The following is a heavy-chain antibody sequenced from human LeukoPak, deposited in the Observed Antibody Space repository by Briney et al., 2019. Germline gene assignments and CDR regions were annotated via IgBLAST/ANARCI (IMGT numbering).Heavy chain of an antibody. Sequence: PGGPLRLSCAASGFTFSSYEMNWVRQAPGEGLGWVSYISSSGSTIYYADSVKGRFTISRDNAKNSLYLQMNSLRAEDTAVFYCAELGITMIGGVWGKGTTVTISS. CDR1: GFTFSSYE. V-gene: IGHV3-48*03. CDR3: AELGITMIGGV. J-gene: IGHJ6*04. D-gene: IGHD3-10*02. CDR2: ISSSGSTI.